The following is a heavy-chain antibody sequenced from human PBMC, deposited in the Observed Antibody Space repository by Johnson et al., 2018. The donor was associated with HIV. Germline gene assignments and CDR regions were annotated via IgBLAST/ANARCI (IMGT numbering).Heavy chain of an antibody. J-gene: IGHJ3*02. V-gene: IGHV3-74*02. CDR3: ARSTGCYDASDI. Sequence: VQLLESGGGVVQPGRSLRLSCAASGFSFSSHGMHWVRQAPGNGLVWVSHINSEGSSTTYADSVKGRFTISRDNAKNTLYLQMNSLRAEDTAVYYCARSTGCYDASDIWGQGTMVTVSS. CDR1: GFSFSSHG. D-gene: IGHD1-1*01. CDR2: INSEGSST.